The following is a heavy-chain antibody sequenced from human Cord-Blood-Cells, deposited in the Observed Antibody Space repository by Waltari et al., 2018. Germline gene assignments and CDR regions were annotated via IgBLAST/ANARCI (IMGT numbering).Heavy chain of an antibody. J-gene: IGHJ2*01. V-gene: IGHV1-2*06. CDR3: ARDFDYGDYWYFDL. D-gene: IGHD4-17*01. CDR1: GYTFTGYY. Sequence: QVQLVQSGAEVKKPGASVKVSCKASGYTFTGYYMHWVRQAPGQWLEWMGRINPNSGGTNYAQKFQGRVTMTRDTSISTAYMELSRLRSDDTAVYYCARDFDYGDYWYFDLWGRGTLVTVSS. CDR2: INPNSGGT.